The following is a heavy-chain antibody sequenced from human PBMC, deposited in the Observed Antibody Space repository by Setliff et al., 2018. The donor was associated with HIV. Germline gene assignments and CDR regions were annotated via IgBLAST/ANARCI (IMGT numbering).Heavy chain of an antibody. D-gene: IGHD3-22*01. CDR3: ASTSRRLGDSSGNEGAFDI. CDR1: GYSLSSGYF. CDR2: IYHSGST. V-gene: IGHV4-38-2*01. J-gene: IGHJ3*02. Sequence: SETLSLTCAVSGYSLSSGYFWGWIRQPPGKGLVWIGSIYHSGSTYYNPSLKSRVTISLDTSKNQFSLKLSSVTAADTAVYYGASTSRRLGDSSGNEGAFDIWGRGTMVTVSS.